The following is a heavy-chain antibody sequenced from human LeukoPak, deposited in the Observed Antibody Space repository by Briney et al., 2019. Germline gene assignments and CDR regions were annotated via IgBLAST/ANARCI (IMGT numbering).Heavy chain of an antibody. Sequence: GGSLRLSCTASGFTFRDYAMSWVRQAPGRGLEWVGFIRSKAYGGTTEYAASVKGRFTISRDDSKSIAYLQMNSLKTEDTAVYYCIGEGTTDYWGQGSLVTVCS. V-gene: IGHV3-49*04. J-gene: IGHJ4*02. CDR3: IGEGTTDY. CDR2: IRSKAYGGTT. CDR1: GFTFRDYA. D-gene: IGHD1-7*01.